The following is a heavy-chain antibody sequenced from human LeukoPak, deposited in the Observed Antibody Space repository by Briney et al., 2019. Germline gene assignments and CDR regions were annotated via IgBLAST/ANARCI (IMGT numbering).Heavy chain of an antibody. CDR3: ARSGPEYDY. CDR2: IYYSGST. D-gene: IGHD2/OR15-2a*01. CDR1: GGSISSYY. Sequence: SETLSLTCTVSGGSISSYYWSWIRQPPGKGLEWIGYIYYSGSTNYNPSLKSRVTISVDTSKNQFSLKLSPVTAADTAVYYCARSGPEYDYWGQGTLVTVSS. V-gene: IGHV4-59*01. J-gene: IGHJ4*02.